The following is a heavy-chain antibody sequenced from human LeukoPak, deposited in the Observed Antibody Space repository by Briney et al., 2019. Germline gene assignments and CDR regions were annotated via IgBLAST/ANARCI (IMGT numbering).Heavy chain of an antibody. CDR1: GFTFRSYW. J-gene: IGHJ4*02. CDR3: ARSRTRNYDILTGYSPPDY. Sequence: PGGSLRLSCAASGFTFRSYWMHWVRQAPGKGLVWVSRINSDGYSTNYADSVKGRFTISRDNAKNSLYLQMNSLRAEDTALYYCARSRTRNYDILTGYSPPDYWGQGTLVTVSS. D-gene: IGHD3-9*01. V-gene: IGHV3-74*01. CDR2: INSDGYST.